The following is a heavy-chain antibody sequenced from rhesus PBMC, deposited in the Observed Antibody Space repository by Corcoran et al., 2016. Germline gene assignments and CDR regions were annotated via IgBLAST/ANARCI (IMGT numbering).Heavy chain of an antibody. CDR1: GYTFTDYY. J-gene: IGHJ4*01. V-gene: IGHV1-111*02. Sequence: EVQLVQSGAEVKKPGASVKISCKDSGYTFTDYYLHWVRQVPGKGLEGMGRVDPEDGAAILAQKFQDKVTITADTSTDVAYMELSSLRSEDTAVYYCATGLGWELQDYWGQGVLVTVSS. CDR2: VDPEDGAA. D-gene: IGHD1-44*02. CDR3: ATGLGWELQDY.